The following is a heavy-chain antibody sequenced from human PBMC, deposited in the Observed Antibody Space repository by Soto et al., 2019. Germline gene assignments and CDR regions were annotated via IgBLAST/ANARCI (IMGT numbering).Heavy chain of an antibody. CDR2: IYHSGST. V-gene: IGHV4-30-2*01. CDR1: GGSISSGGYS. CDR3: ASARIAVADHAFDI. J-gene: IGHJ3*02. D-gene: IGHD6-19*01. Sequence: QLQLQESGSGLVKPSQTLSLTCAVSGGSISSGGYSWSWIRQPPGKGLEWIGYIYHSGSTYYNPSLKSRVTISVDRSKNQFSLKLSSVTAADTAVYYRASARIAVADHAFDIWGQGTMVTVSS.